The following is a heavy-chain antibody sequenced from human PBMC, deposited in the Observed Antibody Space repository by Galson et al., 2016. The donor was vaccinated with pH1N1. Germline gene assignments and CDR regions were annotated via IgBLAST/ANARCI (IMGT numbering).Heavy chain of an antibody. J-gene: IGHJ4*02. CDR1: GYSFSSYW. Sequence: QSGAEVKKPGESLKISCQVSGYSFSSYWVAWVRQMPGKGLEWMAIMYPDDSDIKYSPSFEGQVTISADKSISTAYLQWSSLKASDTAMYYCARYSGNFFFDYGVQGTLVTVSS. D-gene: IGHD1-26*01. V-gene: IGHV5-51*01. CDR3: ARYSGNFFFDY. CDR2: MYPDDSDI.